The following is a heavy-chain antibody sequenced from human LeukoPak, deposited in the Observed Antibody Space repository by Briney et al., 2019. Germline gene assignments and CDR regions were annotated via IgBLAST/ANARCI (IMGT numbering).Heavy chain of an antibody. CDR3: ARHSYSSSSRFDP. D-gene: IGHD6-6*01. V-gene: IGHV4-4*09. Sequence: SETLSLTCTVSGGSISSYYWSWIRQPPGKGLEWIGYIYTSGSTNYNPSLKSRVTISVDTSRNQFSLKLSSVTAADTDVYYCARHSYSSSSRFDPWGQGTLVTVSS. CDR1: GGSISSYY. CDR2: IYTSGST. J-gene: IGHJ5*02.